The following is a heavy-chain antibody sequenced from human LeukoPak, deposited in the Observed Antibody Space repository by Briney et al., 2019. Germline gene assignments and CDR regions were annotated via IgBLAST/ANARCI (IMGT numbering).Heavy chain of an antibody. CDR2: IGGSSSSI. Sequence: GGSLRLSCAASGFTFSTYSMNWVRQAPGKGQEWVSSIGGSSSSIYYADSVKGRFTISRDNTKNSLYLQMNSLRAEDTAVYFCAREELEAFDIWGQGTMVTVSS. D-gene: IGHD3-3*01. CDR1: GFTFSTYS. V-gene: IGHV3-21*01. CDR3: AREELEAFDI. J-gene: IGHJ3*02.